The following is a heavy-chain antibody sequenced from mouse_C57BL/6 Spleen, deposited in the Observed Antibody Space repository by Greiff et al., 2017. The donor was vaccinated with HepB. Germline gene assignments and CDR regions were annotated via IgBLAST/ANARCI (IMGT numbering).Heavy chain of an antibody. CDR2: IDPSDSET. Sequence: QVQLQQPGAELVRPGSSVKLSCKASGYTFTSYWMHWVKQRPIQGLEWIGNIDPSDSETHYNQKFKDKATLTVDKSSSTAYMQLSSLTAEDSAVYYCARCTAQASPYWGQGTTLTVSS. V-gene: IGHV1-52*01. J-gene: IGHJ2*01. CDR3: ARCTAQASPY. CDR1: GYTFTSYW. D-gene: IGHD3-2*02.